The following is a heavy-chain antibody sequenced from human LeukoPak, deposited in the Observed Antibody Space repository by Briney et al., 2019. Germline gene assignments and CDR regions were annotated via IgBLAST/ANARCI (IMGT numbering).Heavy chain of an antibody. J-gene: IGHJ5*02. CDR2: INPNSGDT. CDR1: GYTFTGYY. CDR3: ARDPDIVVVPAAPVGWFDP. Sequence: GASVKVSCKASGYTFTGYYMHWVRQAPGQGLEWMGWINPNSGDTNYAQKFQGRVTMTRDTSISTAYMELSRLRSDDTAVYYCARDPDIVVVPAAPVGWFDPWGQGTPVTVSS. D-gene: IGHD2-2*01. V-gene: IGHV1-2*02.